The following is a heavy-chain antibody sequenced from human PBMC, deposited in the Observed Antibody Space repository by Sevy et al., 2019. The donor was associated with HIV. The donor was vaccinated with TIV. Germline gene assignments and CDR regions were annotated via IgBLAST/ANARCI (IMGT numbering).Heavy chain of an antibody. CDR3: TKDPPVYGDFPYGMDV. D-gene: IGHD4-17*01. CDR2: ISHDGGKK. J-gene: IGHJ6*02. Sequence: GGSLRLSCVGSGFIFDDYGMHWVRQAPGKGLEWVALISHDGGKKYYEDSVKGRFTISRDNFKNTLYLQMNYLRRDDTAAYFCTKDPPVYGDFPYGMDVWGQGTTVTVSS. CDR1: GFIFDDYG. V-gene: IGHV3-30*18.